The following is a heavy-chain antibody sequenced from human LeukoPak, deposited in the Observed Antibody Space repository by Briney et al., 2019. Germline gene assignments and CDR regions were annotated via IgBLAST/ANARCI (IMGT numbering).Heavy chain of an antibody. Sequence: PGGSLRLSCAASGFTFSNYWMSWVRQAPGKGLEWVANINQPANSHNTVDSVKGRFTISRDNAQNSLFLQMNSLRAEDSAVYYCARVGYHLYDLDVWGQGTTVIVSS. J-gene: IGHJ6*02. CDR2: INQPANSH. CDR3: ARVGYHLYDLDV. V-gene: IGHV3-7*01. CDR1: GFTFSNYW. D-gene: IGHD6-25*01.